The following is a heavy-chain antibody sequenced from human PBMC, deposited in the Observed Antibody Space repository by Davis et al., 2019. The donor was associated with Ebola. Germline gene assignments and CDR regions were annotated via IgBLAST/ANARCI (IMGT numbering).Heavy chain of an antibody. CDR3: AEIYWVRYGMDV. Sequence: HTGGSLRLSCAASGFTFSSYWMHWVRQAPGKGLVWVSRINSDGSSTSYADSVKGRFTISRDNAENTLYLQMNSLRAEDTAVYYCAEIYWVRYGMDVWGQGTTVTVSS. J-gene: IGHJ6*02. CDR1: GFTFSSYW. CDR2: INSDGSST. V-gene: IGHV3-74*01. D-gene: IGHD2-8*02.